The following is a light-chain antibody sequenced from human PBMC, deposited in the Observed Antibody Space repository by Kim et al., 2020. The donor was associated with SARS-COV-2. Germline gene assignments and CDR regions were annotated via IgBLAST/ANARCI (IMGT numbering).Light chain of an antibody. CDR3: ASWDSSLNGVL. J-gene: IGLJ2*01. CDR1: KSNIGTNF. V-gene: IGLV1-44*01. Sequence: GQRVTISCSGSKSNIGTNFVWWYKQLPGTAPELLIHTNNQRSSGVPDRFSASKSDTSASLAISGLQADDEADYFCASWDSSLNGVLFGGGTKLAVL. CDR2: TNN.